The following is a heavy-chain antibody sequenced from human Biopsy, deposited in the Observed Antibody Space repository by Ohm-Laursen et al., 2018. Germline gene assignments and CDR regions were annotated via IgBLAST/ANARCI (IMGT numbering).Heavy chain of an antibody. CDR2: IYYSGGT. J-gene: IGHJ3*02. CDR3: AIVEAGTYDALDI. Sequence: GTLSLTCSVSGGSMTGYEWSWIRLAPGKGLEWIGYIYYSGGTKYNPSLASRVTFSVDMSKSQFSLKLYSVTAADTAVYYCAIVEAGTYDALDIWGQGTLVAVSA. V-gene: IGHV4-59*01. D-gene: IGHD1-26*01. CDR1: GGSMTGYE.